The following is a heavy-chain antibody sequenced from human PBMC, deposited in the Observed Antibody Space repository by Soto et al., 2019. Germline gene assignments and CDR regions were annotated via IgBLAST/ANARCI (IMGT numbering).Heavy chain of an antibody. Sequence: GGSLRLSCAASGFTFSSYGMHWVRQAPGKGLEWVAVISYDGSNKYYADSVKGRFTISRDNSKNTLYLQMNSLRAEDTAVYYCAKDRSHYGSFPGYWGQGTLVTVSS. D-gene: IGHD3-10*01. CDR1: GFTFSSYG. V-gene: IGHV3-30*18. J-gene: IGHJ4*02. CDR2: ISYDGSNK. CDR3: AKDRSHYGSFPGY.